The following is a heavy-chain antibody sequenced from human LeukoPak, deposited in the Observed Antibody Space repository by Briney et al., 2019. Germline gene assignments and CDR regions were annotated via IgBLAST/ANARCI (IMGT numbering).Heavy chain of an antibody. CDR3: ARVSSGWSTDYYFDY. D-gene: IGHD6-19*01. J-gene: IGHJ4*02. CDR1: GGSISSDY. CDR2: IYYSGST. V-gene: IGHV4-59*01. Sequence: PSETLSLTCTVSGGSISSDYWSWIRQPPGKGLEWIGYIYYSGSTNYNPSLKSRVTISVDTSKNQFSLKLSSVTAADTAVYYCARVSSGWSTDYYFDYWGQGTLVTVSS.